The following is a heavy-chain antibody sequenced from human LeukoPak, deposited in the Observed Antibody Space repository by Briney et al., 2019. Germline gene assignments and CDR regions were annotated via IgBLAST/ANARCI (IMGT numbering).Heavy chain of an antibody. CDR3: ASYTIFGVVIKGYFDY. V-gene: IGHV1-69*13. J-gene: IGHJ4*02. CDR1: GGTFSSYA. Sequence: SVKVSCKASGGTFSSYAISWVRQAPGQGLEWMGGIIPIFGTANYAQKFQGGVTITADESTSTAYMELSSLRSEDTAVYYCASYTIFGVVIKGYFDYWGQGTLVTVSS. CDR2: IIPIFGTA. D-gene: IGHD3-3*01.